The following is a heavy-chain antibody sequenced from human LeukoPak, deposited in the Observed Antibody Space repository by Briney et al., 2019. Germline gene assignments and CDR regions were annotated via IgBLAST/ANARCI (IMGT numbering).Heavy chain of an antibody. V-gene: IGHV3-23*01. Sequence: PGGSLRLSCAASGFTFRSYAMSWVRQAPGKGLEWVSTFTSTGGGTYYADSVKGRFTISRDNSKNTLYLQMNSLSAEDTAVYYCAKDLSPTRHNWFDPWGQGTLVTVSS. CDR3: AKDLSPTRHNWFDP. D-gene: IGHD5-12*01. CDR1: GFTFRSYA. J-gene: IGHJ5*02. CDR2: FTSTGGGT.